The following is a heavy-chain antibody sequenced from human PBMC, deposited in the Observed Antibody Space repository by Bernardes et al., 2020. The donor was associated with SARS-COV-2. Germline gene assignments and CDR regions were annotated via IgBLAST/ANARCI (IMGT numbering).Heavy chain of an antibody. V-gene: IGHV3-74*01. Sequence: GGSLRLSCIGSGFSLSSYCMHWVRQAPGTGPVWVSRINCDGRTTNYADSVKGRFTISRDNAKNALYLHMNSLRVEDTAVYYCTRVLDGRAGAFDIWGQGTMVTVSS. CDR2: INCDGRTT. J-gene: IGHJ3*02. CDR1: GFSLSSYC. D-gene: IGHD2-15*01. CDR3: TRVLDGRAGAFDI.